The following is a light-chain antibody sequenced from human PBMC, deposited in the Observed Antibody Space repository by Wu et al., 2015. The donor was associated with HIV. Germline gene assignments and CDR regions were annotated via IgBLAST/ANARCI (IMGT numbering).Light chain of an antibody. CDR3: QQDYNYPRT. CDR2: AAS. CDR1: ESISSY. Sequence: AIRITQSPSSLSASTGDRVTITCRANESISSYLAWYQQKVGEAPKVLIYAASTLQSGVPSRFSGSGSGTDFTLTISCLQSEDFASYYCQQDYNYPRTFGQGTK. V-gene: IGKV1-8*01. J-gene: IGKJ1*01.